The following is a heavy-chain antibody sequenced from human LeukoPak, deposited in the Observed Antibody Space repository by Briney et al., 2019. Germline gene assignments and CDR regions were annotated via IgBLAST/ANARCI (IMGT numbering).Heavy chain of an antibody. D-gene: IGHD3-22*01. CDR3: ASGYCVSTFDY. Sequence: SETLSLTCTVSGGSISSHYWSWIRQPPGKGLEWIGYIYYSGSTNYNPSLKSRVTISVDTSKNQFSLKLSSVTAADTAVYYCASGYCVSTFDYWGQGTLVTVSS. V-gene: IGHV4-59*11. CDR1: GGSISSHY. J-gene: IGHJ4*02. CDR2: IYYSGST.